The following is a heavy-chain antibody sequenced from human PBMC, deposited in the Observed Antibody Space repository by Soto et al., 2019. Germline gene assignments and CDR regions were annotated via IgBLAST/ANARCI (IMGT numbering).Heavy chain of an antibody. Sequence: GASVKVSCKASGYTFTSYDIYSVRQAPGQGLEWMGWINPSSDATDYSQKFRGRVTMARDTSIGTASMELSRLRSDDNAVYYCVRGLRWRDLDYWGQGTPVTVPQ. CDR2: INPSSDAT. V-gene: IGHV1-2*02. CDR1: GYTFTSYD. J-gene: IGHJ4*02. CDR3: VRGLRWRDLDY. D-gene: IGHD2-15*01.